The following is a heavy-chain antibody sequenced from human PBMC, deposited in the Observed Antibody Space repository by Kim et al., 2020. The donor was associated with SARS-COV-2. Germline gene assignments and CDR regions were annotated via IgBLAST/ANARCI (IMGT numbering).Heavy chain of an antibody. J-gene: IGHJ4*02. CDR1: GFFFSTYW. CDR3: VRDYGLDYQVFE. V-gene: IGHV3-74*01. D-gene: IGHD2-2*01. Sequence: GGSLRLSCVASGFFFSTYWMSWVRQAPGKGLVWVARIREDGGDTHYADSVKGRFTISRDNGKNVVSLQMYSLMSEDTAVYYCVRDYGLDYQVFEWGQGT. CDR2: IREDGGDT.